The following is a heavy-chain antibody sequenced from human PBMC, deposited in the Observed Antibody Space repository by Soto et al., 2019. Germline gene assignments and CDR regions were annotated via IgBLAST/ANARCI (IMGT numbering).Heavy chain of an antibody. D-gene: IGHD6-13*01. Sequence: ASVKVSCKASGYTFTSYDIKWVRQATGQGLEWMGWMNPNSGNTGYAQKFQGRVTMTRNTSISTAYMELSSLRSEDTAVYYCARGSISAGNYYYYYYYMDVWGKGTTVTVSS. V-gene: IGHV1-8*01. CDR3: ARGSISAGNYYYYYYYMDV. CDR1: GYTFTSYD. J-gene: IGHJ6*03. CDR2: MNPNSGNT.